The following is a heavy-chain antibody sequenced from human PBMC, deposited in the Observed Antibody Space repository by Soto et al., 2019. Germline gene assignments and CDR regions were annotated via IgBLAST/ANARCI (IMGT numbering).Heavy chain of an antibody. V-gene: IGHV4-31*03. J-gene: IGHJ6*02. CDR2: IYYSGST. CDR1: GGSLSSGGYY. D-gene: IGHD5-12*01. Sequence: QVQLQESGPGLVKPSQTLSLTCTVSGGSLSSGGYYWTWIRQHPGKGLEWIGYIYYSGSTSYNPSLQSRVTISVDTSKNQFSLKLSSVTAADMAVYYCARWLQFGSYYGMDVWGQGTTVSVSS. CDR3: ARWLQFGSYYGMDV.